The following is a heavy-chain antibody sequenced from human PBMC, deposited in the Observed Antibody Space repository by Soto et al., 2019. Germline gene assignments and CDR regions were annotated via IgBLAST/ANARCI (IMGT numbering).Heavy chain of an antibody. J-gene: IGHJ6*02. V-gene: IGHV1-69*01. CDR2: IIPIFGTA. CDR1: GGTFSSYA. Sequence: QVQLVQSGAEVKKPWSSVKVSCKASGGTFSSYAISWVRQAPGQGLEWMGGIIPIFGTANYAQKFQGRVTITADESTSTAYMGLSSLRSEDTAVYYCARSGSGSYWYYYYYGMDVWGQGTTVTVSS. D-gene: IGHD3-10*01. CDR3: ARSGSGSYWYYYYYGMDV.